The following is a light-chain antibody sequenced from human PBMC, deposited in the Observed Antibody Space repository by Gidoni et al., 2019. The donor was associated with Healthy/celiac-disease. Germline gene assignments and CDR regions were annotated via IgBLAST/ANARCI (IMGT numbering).Light chain of an antibody. CDR1: SSDVGGYHY. V-gene: IGLV2-14*01. Sequence: QPALTQPASVSGSPGQSITISCTGTSSDVGGYHYVSWYQQHPGKAPKLMIYEVSNRPSGVSNRFSGSKSGNTASLTISGLQAEDEADYYCSSYTSSSTPYVFGTGTKVTVL. CDR2: EVS. CDR3: SSYTSSSTPYV. J-gene: IGLJ1*01.